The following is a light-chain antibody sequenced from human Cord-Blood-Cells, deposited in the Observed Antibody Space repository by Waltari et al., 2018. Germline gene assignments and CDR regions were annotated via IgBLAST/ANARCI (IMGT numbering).Light chain of an antibody. J-gene: IGLJ2*01. CDR2: QDS. CDR1: KLGAKY. Sequence: SFQLTQPPSVSVSPGQTARITCSGDKLGAKYPCWYQQKPGQSPVLVIYQDSKRPSGIPERFSGSNAGNTATLTISGTQAMDEADYYCQAWDSSTVVFGGGTKLTVL. V-gene: IGLV3-1*01. CDR3: QAWDSSTVV.